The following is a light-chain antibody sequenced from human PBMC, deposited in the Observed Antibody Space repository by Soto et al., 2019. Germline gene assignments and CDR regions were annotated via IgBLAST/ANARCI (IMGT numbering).Light chain of an antibody. Sequence: EIVLTQSPDTLSLSPGERATLSCRASQSVSSSSLAWYQQKPGQAPRLLIYGASSRATGIPDRVSGSGSGTDFTLTISRLEPEDFAVYYCQQYGSSPWTFGQGTKVDIK. J-gene: IGKJ1*01. CDR2: GAS. CDR1: QSVSSSS. V-gene: IGKV3-20*01. CDR3: QQYGSSPWT.